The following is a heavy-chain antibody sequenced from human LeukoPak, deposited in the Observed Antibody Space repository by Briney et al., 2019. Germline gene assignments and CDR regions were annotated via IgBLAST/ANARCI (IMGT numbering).Heavy chain of an antibody. D-gene: IGHD4-17*01. J-gene: IGHJ3*02. CDR3: ARDKKGDYYAFDI. V-gene: IGHV3-53*01. CDR2: IYSGGST. Sequence: GSLRLSCAASGFIVSSNYMSWVRQAPGKGLEWVSVIYSGGSTYYADSVKGRFTISRDNSKNTLYLQMNSLRAEDTAVYYCARDKKGDYYAFDIWGQGTMVTVSS. CDR1: GFIVSSNY.